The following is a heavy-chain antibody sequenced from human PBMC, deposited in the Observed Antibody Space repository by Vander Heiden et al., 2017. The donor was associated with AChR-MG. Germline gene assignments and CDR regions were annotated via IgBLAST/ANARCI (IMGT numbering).Heavy chain of an antibody. J-gene: IGHJ6*02. Sequence: QVTLRESGPALVRPTQTLTLPCTFPGFSPSGSERFVTWVRQPPGKALEWLALIDGDDDEYYNTSLKTRLTISRATSRDQVVLELTDVDPVDTGTYYCARMTTDVVTPNQYCYAMDVWGQGITVTVSS. CDR3: ARMTTDVVTPNQYCYAMDV. D-gene: IGHD3-9*01. CDR2: IDGDDDE. V-gene: IGHV2-70*18. CDR1: GFSPSGSERF.